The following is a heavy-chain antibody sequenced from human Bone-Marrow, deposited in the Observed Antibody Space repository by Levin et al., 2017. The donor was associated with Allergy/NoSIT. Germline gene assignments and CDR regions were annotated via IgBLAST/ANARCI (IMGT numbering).Heavy chain of an antibody. CDR3: ARLMKNRVDAFDI. D-gene: IGHD1-14*01. CDR1: GFTFSSYA. V-gene: IGHV3-30-3*01. CDR2: ISYDGSNK. Sequence: GESLKISCAASGFTFSSYAMHWVRQAPGKGLEWVAVISYDGSNKYYADSVKGRFTISRDNSKNTLYLQMNSLRAEDTAVYYCARLMKNRVDAFDIWGQGTMVTVSS. J-gene: IGHJ3*02.